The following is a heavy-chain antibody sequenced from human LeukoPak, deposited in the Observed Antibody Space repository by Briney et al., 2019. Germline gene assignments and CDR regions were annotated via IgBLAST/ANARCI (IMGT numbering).Heavy chain of an antibody. CDR1: GFTFSSYG. CDR3: AKDRARITMIVVEDAFDI. J-gene: IGHJ3*02. Sequence: GGSLRLSCAASGFTFSSYGMHWVRQAPGKGLEWVAVISYDGSNKYYADSVKGRFTISRDNSKNTLYLQMNSLRAEDTAVYYCAKDRARITMIVVEDAFDIWGQGTMVTVSS. V-gene: IGHV3-30*18. CDR2: ISYDGSNK. D-gene: IGHD3-22*01.